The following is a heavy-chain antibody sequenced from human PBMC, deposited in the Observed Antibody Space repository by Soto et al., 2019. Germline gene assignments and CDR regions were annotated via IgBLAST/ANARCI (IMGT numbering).Heavy chain of an antibody. V-gene: IGHV1-69*01. CDR2: LVPQFGTP. D-gene: IGHD5-18*01. Sequence: QAQLVQSGAEVKKPGSSVKVSCLASRGTFNRYAINWVRQAPGHGLEWLGALVPQFGTPNYAQKFQDRVTIGADESTKSSAVELRGRTSDDSDLYYCARQNRDTPMAPSDLWGQGTLVTVSS. J-gene: IGHJ5*02. CDR1: RGTFNRYA. CDR3: ARQNRDTPMAPSDL.